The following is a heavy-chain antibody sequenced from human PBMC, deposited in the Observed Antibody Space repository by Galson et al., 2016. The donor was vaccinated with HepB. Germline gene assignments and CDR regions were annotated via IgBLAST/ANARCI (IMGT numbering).Heavy chain of an antibody. Sequence: ETLSLTCSVSGGSISNYYWSWIRQPPGKGLEWIGYIYYRGNTNYNTSLKSRVTMSVDTSKNQFSLKLSSVTAADTAVYYCARATISSSSLFDYWGQGALVTVSS. CDR3: ARATISSSSLFDY. D-gene: IGHD6-13*01. CDR1: GGSISNYY. J-gene: IGHJ4*02. CDR2: IYYRGNT. V-gene: IGHV4-59*01.